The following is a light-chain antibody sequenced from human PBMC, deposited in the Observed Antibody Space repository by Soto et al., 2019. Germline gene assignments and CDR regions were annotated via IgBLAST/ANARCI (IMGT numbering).Light chain of an antibody. CDR2: GAS. V-gene: IGKV3-15*01. CDR1: QSVNTN. J-gene: IGKJ4*01. CDR3: QKYEDWQLT. Sequence: EKVMTQSPATLSVSPGERATLSCRASQSVNTNLAWYQQKPGQAPRLLIYGASTRATGIPARFSGSASGTEFTLTISSLQSDDFAGYYCQKYEDWQLTFGVGTKVEIK.